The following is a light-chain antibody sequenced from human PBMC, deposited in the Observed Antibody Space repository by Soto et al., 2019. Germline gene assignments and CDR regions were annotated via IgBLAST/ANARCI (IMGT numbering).Light chain of an antibody. CDR3: QQYNSYSPRLT. Sequence: DIQMTQSPSTLSASVGDRVTITCRASQSISNWLAWYQQKPGKARKLLIYRASSLESGVPSRFSGSGSGTEFTLTISSLQPDDFATYYCQQYNSYSPRLTFGGGTKVETK. J-gene: IGKJ4*01. V-gene: IGKV1-5*03. CDR1: QSISNW. CDR2: RAS.